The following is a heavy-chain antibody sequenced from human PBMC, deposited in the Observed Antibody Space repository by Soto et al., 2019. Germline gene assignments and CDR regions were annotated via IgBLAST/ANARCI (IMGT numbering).Heavy chain of an antibody. CDR3: ARDRPGYCSSTSCLYPTFDY. CDR1: CYTFTSDG. J-gene: IGHJ4*02. V-gene: IGHV1-18*01. Sequence: SVKVCFKASCYTFTSDGIGWVRQAPGQGLEWMGWISAYNGNTNYAQKLQGRVTMTTDTSTSTAYMELRSLRSDDTAVYYCARDRPGYCSSTSCLYPTFDYWGQGTLVTVSS. CDR2: ISAYNGNT. D-gene: IGHD2-2*01.